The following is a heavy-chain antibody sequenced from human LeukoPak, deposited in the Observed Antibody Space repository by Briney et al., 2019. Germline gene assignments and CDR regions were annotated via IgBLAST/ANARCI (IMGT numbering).Heavy chain of an antibody. CDR1: GYTFTGYY. D-gene: IGHD3-22*01. CDR2: INPNSGGT. Sequence: GASVKVSCKAPGYTFTGYYMHWVRQAPGQGLEWMGRINPNSGGTNYAQKFQGRVTMTRDTSISTASMELSRLRSDDTAVYYCARVGGAYDSSGYPFDYWGQGTLVTVSS. CDR3: ARVGGAYDSSGYPFDY. V-gene: IGHV1-2*06. J-gene: IGHJ4*02.